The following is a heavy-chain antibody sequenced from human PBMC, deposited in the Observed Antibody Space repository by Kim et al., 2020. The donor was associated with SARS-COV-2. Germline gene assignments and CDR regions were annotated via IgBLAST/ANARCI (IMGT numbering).Heavy chain of an antibody. J-gene: IGHJ3*02. CDR2: ISPYNDNT. D-gene: IGHD3-16*01. CDR3: ARDLNVWGSDPVAGWVPSFQVVSDAFDI. V-gene: IGHV1-18*04. Sequence: ASVKVSCKASGYTFSTYGINWVRQAPGQGLEWMGWISPYNDNTNYALRVQGRVTMTTEISTSTAYMELRSLRWDDTAVYFCARDLNVWGSDPVAGWVPSFQVVSDAFDIWGQGTLVTVSS. CDR1: GYTFSTYG.